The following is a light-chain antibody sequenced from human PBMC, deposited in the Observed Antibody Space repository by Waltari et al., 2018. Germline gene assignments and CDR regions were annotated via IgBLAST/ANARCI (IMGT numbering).Light chain of an antibody. Sequence: QSALTQPASVSGSPGPSITISCNGTSSDVGGYNYVSWYQQHLGKAPKLMIYGVSNRPPGVSARFSGSKSGNTASLSISGLQAEDEADYYCSSYASSTTRVFGSGTKVTVL. CDR3: SSYASSTTRV. CDR1: SSDVGGYNY. V-gene: IGLV2-14*01. CDR2: GVS. J-gene: IGLJ1*01.